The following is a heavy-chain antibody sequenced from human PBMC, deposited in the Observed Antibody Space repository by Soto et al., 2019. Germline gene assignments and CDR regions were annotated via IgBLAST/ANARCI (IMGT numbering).Heavy chain of an antibody. V-gene: IGHV3-23*01. Sequence: PGGSLRLSCAASGFTFSSCAMNRARQDPGKGLECVSPIGRNNENTYFADSVKGRFTISRDKSRFTMSRDKFRNTVHQKLNTLRAEDTAIYWCSKESGDMILYKWWMFPLGGRFAPWGQGTMVTVSS. CDR3: SKESGDMILYKWWMFPLGGRFAP. CDR1: GFTFSSCA. CDR2: IGRNNENT. D-gene: IGHD2-8*01. J-gene: IGHJ5*02.